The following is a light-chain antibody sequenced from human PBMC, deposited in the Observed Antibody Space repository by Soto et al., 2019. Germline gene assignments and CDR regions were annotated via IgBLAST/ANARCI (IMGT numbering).Light chain of an antibody. CDR1: QNLLYSSNKKNY. V-gene: IGKV4-1*01. CDR3: QQYYSTPFT. CDR2: WAS. J-gene: IGKJ2*01. Sequence: DIVMTQSPESLAVSLGERATMKCKSGQNLLYSSNKKNYLAWYQQKPGQPPKLLIYWASSRESGIPDRFSGSGSGTDFTLTINSLQPEDVAVYFCQQYYSTPFTFGQGTKLEI.